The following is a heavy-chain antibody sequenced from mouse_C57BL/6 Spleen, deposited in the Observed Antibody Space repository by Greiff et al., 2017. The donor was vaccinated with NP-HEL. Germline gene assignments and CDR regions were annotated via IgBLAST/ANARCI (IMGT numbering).Heavy chain of an antibody. Sequence: VQLQQSGAELVRPGASLKLSCTASGFTFNDDYMHWVQQRPEQGLEWIGWIDPENGDTEYASKFQGKVTITGDTSYNHTSLQISRLTSEDTAVYYCTRGYIDSNLGAMDYWGQGTSVTVSS. CDR3: TRGYIDSNLGAMDY. CDR2: IDPENGDT. V-gene: IGHV14-4*01. J-gene: IGHJ4*01. D-gene: IGHD2-5*01. CDR1: GFTFNDDY.